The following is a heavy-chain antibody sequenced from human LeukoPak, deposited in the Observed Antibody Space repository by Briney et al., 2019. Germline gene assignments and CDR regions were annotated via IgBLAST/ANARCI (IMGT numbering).Heavy chain of an antibody. CDR1: GFTFSSYW. J-gene: IGHJ4*02. Sequence: GGSLRLSCAASGFTFSSYWMSWVRQAPGKGLEWVANIKQDGSEKYYVDSVKGRFTISRDNAKNSLYLQMNSLRAEDTAVYYCARVAVAGTWYFDYWGQGTLVTVSS. V-gene: IGHV3-7*01. CDR3: ARVAVAGTWYFDY. CDR2: IKQDGSEK. D-gene: IGHD6-19*01.